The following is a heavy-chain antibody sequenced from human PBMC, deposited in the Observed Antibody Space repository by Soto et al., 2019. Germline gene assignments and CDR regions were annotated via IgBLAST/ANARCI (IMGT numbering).Heavy chain of an antibody. CDR1: GFTFSSYG. J-gene: IGHJ4*02. CDR2: ISYDGSKQ. Sequence: QVQLVESGGGVVQPGRSLRLSCAASGFTFSSYGMHWVRQAPGKGLEWVAVISYDGSKQQYADAVKGRFSISRDNSKNTMYLQMNSLRAADTAVYYCAKDQGGAVPYFGYWGQGTLVTVSS. D-gene: IGHD1-26*01. V-gene: IGHV3-30*18. CDR3: AKDQGGAVPYFGY.